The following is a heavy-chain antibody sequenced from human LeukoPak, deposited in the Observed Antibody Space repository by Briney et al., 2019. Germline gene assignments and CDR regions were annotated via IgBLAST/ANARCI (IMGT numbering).Heavy chain of an antibody. J-gene: IGHJ3*02. V-gene: IGHV3-53*01. D-gene: IGHD3-3*01. CDR2: IYSGGST. Sequence: QPGGSLRLSCAASGFTFSSYAMSWVRQAPGKGLEWVSVIYSGGSTYYADSVKGRFTISRDNSKNTLYLQMNSLRAEDTAVYYCAREFRTRFSHAFDIWGQGTMVTVSS. CDR3: AREFRTRFSHAFDI. CDR1: GFTFSSYA.